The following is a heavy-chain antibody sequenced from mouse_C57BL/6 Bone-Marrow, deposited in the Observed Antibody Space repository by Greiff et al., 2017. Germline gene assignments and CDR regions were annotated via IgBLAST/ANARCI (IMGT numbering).Heavy chain of an antibody. V-gene: IGHV1-80*01. CDR1: GYAFSSYW. CDR2: IYPGDGDT. D-gene: IGHD1-1*01. Sequence: VKLLESGAELVKPGASVKISCKASGYAFSSYWMNWVKQRPGKGLEWIGQIYPGDGDTNYNGKFKGKATLTADKSSSTAYMQLSSLTSDDSAVYFCARSRYYGSRRYFDVWGTGTTVTVSS. J-gene: IGHJ1*03. CDR3: ARSRYYGSRRYFDV.